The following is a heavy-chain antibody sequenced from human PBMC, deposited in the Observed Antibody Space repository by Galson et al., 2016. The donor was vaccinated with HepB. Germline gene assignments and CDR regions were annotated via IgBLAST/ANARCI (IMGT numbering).Heavy chain of an antibody. CDR1: GYTFTSYA. J-gene: IGHJ4*02. CDR2: INVGNGDT. D-gene: IGHD6-19*01. Sequence: SVKVSCKASGYTFTSYAIHWVRQAPGQRLEWMGWINVGNGDTKYSQKFQGRVTIARDTSASTVYMDLSSLRSEDTAVFYCARGSSAWREYDYWGQGTLVTVSS. CDR3: ARGSSAWREYDY. V-gene: IGHV1-3*01.